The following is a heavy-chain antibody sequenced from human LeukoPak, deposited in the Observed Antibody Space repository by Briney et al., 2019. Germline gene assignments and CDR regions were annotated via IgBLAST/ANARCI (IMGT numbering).Heavy chain of an antibody. CDR1: AFTFSSYS. J-gene: IGHJ4*02. CDR3: ARSVFAGYGSGTHYDY. Sequence: GGSLRLSCAAAAFTFSSYSMNWVRQAPGKGLEWVSSISSSGSSIYYADSVKGRFTISRDNAKNSLYLQMSSLRAEDTAVYYCARSVFAGYGSGTHYDYWGQGTLVTVSS. D-gene: IGHD3-10*01. CDR2: ISSSGSSI. V-gene: IGHV3-21*01.